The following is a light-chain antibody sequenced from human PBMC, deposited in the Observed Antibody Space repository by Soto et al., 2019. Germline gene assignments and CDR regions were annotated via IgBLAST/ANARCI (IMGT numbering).Light chain of an antibody. CDR1: QSVSSK. CDR3: QRYNNWPPT. CDR2: GAS. J-gene: IGKJ1*01. V-gene: IGKV3-15*01. Sequence: EIVMTQSPATLSVSPGERATLSCRASQSVSSKLAWYQQKPGQAPRLLIYGASTRATGIPARFSGSGSGTEFTLTISSLQSEDFAVYYCQRYNNWPPTFGQGTKVEIQ.